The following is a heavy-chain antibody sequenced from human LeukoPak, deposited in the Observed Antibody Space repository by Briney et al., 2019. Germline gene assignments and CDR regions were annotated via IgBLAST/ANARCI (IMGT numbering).Heavy chain of an antibody. J-gene: IGHJ4*02. D-gene: IGHD3-22*01. Sequence: GASVKVSCKASVYTFTGYYMHWVRQAPGQGLEGMGWSNSNSGGTNYAPKFQERVTMTRDTSISTAYMELSRLRSDDTAAYYCARVLLTYYFDSSGDYDYWGQGTLVTVSS. V-gene: IGHV1-2*02. CDR1: VYTFTGYY. CDR3: ARVLLTYYFDSSGDYDY. CDR2: SNSNSGGT.